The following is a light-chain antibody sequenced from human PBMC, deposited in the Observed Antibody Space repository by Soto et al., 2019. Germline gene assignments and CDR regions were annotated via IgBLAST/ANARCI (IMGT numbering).Light chain of an antibody. V-gene: IGKV3-20*01. CDR2: AKD. CDR1: PSVNSNY. CDR3: KPFGNSQYP. J-gene: IGKJ2*01. Sequence: EIFRTPSPDTMSLSPGYRDTSSRRASPSVNSNYLAWYQQKPGQAHRLLIYAKDSRATGIKDRFSGSGSGTEFSLTIRRLEPEDFAVYYCKPFGNSQYPFGQ.